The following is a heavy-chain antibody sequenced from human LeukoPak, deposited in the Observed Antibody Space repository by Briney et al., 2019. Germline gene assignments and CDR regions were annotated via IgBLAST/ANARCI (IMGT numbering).Heavy chain of an antibody. CDR3: ARFRSITMIVDDAFDI. CDR1: GGTFSSYA. V-gene: IGHV1-69*06. Sequence: SVKVSCKASGGTFSSYAISWVRQAPGQGPEWMGGVIPIFGTANYAQKFQGRVTITADKSTSTAYMELSSLRSEDTAVYYCARFRSITMIVDDAFDIWGQGTMVTVSS. CDR2: VIPIFGTA. D-gene: IGHD3-22*01. J-gene: IGHJ3*02.